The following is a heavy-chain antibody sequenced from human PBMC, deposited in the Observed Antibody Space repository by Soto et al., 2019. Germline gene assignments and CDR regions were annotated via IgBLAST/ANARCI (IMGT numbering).Heavy chain of an antibody. Sequence: SETLSLTCTVSGGSISSGDYYWSWIRQPPGKGLEWIGYIYYSGSTYYNPSLKSRVTISVDTSKNQFSLKLSSVTAADTAVYYCARDRDYDFWSGYQDNWFDPWGQGTLVPSPQ. CDR1: GGSISSGDYY. V-gene: IGHV4-30-4*01. CDR3: ARDRDYDFWSGYQDNWFDP. D-gene: IGHD3-3*01. CDR2: IYYSGST. J-gene: IGHJ5*02.